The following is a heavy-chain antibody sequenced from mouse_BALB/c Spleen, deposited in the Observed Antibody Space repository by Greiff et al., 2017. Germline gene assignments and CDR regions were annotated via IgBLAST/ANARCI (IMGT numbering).Heavy chain of an antibody. Sequence: VQGVESGPGLVAPSQSLSITCTVSGFSLTDYGVSWIRQPPGKGLEWLGVIWGGGSTYYNSALKSRLSISKDNSKSQVFLKMNSLQTDDTAMYYCAKEPYGYDVWYFDVWGAGTTVTVSS. D-gene: IGHD2-2*01. CDR2: IWGGGST. J-gene: IGHJ1*01. CDR3: AKEPYGYDVWYFDV. CDR1: GFSLTDYG. V-gene: IGHV2-6-5*01.